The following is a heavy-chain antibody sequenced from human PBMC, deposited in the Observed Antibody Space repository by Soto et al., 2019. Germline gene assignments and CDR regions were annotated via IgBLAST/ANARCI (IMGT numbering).Heavy chain of an antibody. J-gene: IGHJ4*02. V-gene: IGHV2-5*02. CDR2: IYWDDDK. CDR1: GFSLSTSGVG. D-gene: IGHD3-10*01. CDR3: AHVAVAGSGSY. Sequence: QITLKESGPTLVKPTQTLTLTCTFSGFSLSTSGVGVGWIRQPPGKALEWLALIYWDDDKRYSPSLKSRLTSTTXTSKTQVVLTMTNMDPVDTATYYCAHVAVAGSGSYWGQGTLVTVSS.